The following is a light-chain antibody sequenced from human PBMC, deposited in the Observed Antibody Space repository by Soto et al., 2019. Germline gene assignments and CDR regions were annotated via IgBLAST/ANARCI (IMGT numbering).Light chain of an antibody. J-gene: IGLJ2*01. V-gene: IGLV2-14*01. Sequence: QSALTQPASVSGSPGQSITISCTVTSSDVGGYNYFSWYQQHPGKAPKLMIYEVSNRPSGVSNRFSGSKSGNTASLTISGLQSEDEADYYCSSYTRNSTLVFGGGTKLTVL. CDR2: EVS. CDR3: SSYTRNSTLV. CDR1: SSDVGGYNY.